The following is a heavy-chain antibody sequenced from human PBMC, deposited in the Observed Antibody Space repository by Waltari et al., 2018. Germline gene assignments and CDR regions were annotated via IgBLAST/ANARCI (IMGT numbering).Heavy chain of an antibody. D-gene: IGHD6-19*01. CDR1: GGSISSSNYY. J-gene: IGHJ5*01. CDR2: IYYSGST. Sequence: QLQLQESGPGLVKPSETLSLTCTVSGGSISSSNYYWGWIRQPPGKGLEWIGRIYYSGSTYYNPSLKSRVTISVDTSKNQFSLKLSSVTAADTAVYHCASEAVAGNWFDSWGQGTLVTVSS. V-gene: IGHV4-39*01. CDR3: ASEAVAGNWFDS.